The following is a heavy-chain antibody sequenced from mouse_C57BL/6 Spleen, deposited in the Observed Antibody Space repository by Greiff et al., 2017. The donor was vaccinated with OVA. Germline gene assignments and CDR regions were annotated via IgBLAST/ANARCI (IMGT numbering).Heavy chain of an antibody. Sequence: VQLQQSGPELVKPGASVKISCKASGYAFSSSWMNWVKQRPGKGLEWIGRIYPGDGDTNYNGKFKGKATLTADKSSRTAYMQLSSLTSEDSAVYFCARGTLGPSAYWGQGTLVTVSA. CDR2: IYPGDGDT. J-gene: IGHJ3*01. CDR3: ARGTLGPSAY. CDR1: GYAFSSSW. D-gene: IGHD4-1*01. V-gene: IGHV1-82*01.